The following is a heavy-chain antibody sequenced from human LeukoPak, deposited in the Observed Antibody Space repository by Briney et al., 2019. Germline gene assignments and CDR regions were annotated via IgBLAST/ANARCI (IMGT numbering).Heavy chain of an antibody. J-gene: IGHJ4*02. CDR2: FDPEDGET. V-gene: IGHV1-24*01. CDR1: GYTLTELS. D-gene: IGHD6-19*01. Sequence: ASVKVSCKVSGYTLTELSMHWVRQAPGKGLEWMGGFDPEDGETIYAQKFQGRVTMTEDASTDTAYMELSSLRSEDTAVYYCATDRGYSSGWYGSGDYWGQGTLVTVSS. CDR3: ATDRGYSSGWYGSGDY.